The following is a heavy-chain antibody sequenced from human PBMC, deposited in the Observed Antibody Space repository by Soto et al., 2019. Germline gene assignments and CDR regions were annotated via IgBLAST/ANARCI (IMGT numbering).Heavy chain of an antibody. CDR3: ARDGQLLSRDGLRSSHYFDE. J-gene: IGHJ4*02. CDR1: GFNFSSYV. D-gene: IGHD6-19*01. Sequence: QVQLVESGGGVVQPGRSLRLSCATSGFNFSSYVMHWVRQAPGKGLEWVAAIWYDGGNKYYADSVKGRFTISRDNSKNTLYLQMNSMMAEDTAVYYCARDGQLLSRDGLRSSHYFDEWGQGTLVAVSS. V-gene: IGHV3-33*01. CDR2: IWYDGGNK.